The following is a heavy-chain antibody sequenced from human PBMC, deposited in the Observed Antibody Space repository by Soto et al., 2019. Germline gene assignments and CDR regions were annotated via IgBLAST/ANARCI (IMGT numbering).Heavy chain of an antibody. CDR3: ARDRRFLEWLSLYYYYGMDV. J-gene: IGHJ6*02. CDR1: GFTFSSYS. Sequence: PGGSLRLSCAASGFTFSSYSMHWVRQAPGKGLEWVSSISSSSSYIYYADSVKGRSTISRDNAKNSLYLQMNSLRAEDTDVYYCARDRRFLEWLSLYYYYGMDVWGQGTTVTVSS. V-gene: IGHV3-21*01. D-gene: IGHD3-3*01. CDR2: ISSSSSYI.